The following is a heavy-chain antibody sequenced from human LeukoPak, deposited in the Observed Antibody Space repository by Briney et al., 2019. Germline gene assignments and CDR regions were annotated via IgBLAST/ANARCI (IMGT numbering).Heavy chain of an antibody. CDR1: GYTFTSYG. Sequence: ASVKVSCKASGYTFTSYGISWVRQAPGQGLEWMGWISAYNGNTNYAQKLQGRVTMTTDTPTSTAYMELRSLRSDDTAVYYCARGRSSTPQNWFDPWGQGTLVTVSS. J-gene: IGHJ5*02. CDR2: ISAYNGNT. D-gene: IGHD6-6*01. V-gene: IGHV1-18*01. CDR3: ARGRSSTPQNWFDP.